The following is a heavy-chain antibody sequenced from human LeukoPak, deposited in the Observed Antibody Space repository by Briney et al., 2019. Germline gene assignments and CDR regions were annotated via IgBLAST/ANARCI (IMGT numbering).Heavy chain of an antibody. CDR2: IIPILGIA. D-gene: IGHD3-22*01. CDR3: AQRRGHYYDSSGNMWDY. V-gene: IGHV1-69*02. CDR1: GGTFSSYT. Sequence: TVKVSCKASGGTFSSYTISWVRKAPGQGLEWMGRIIPILGIANYAQKFQGRVTITADKSTSTAYMELSSLRSENSAVYDCAQRRGHYYDSSGNMWDYWGQGTLVTVSS. J-gene: IGHJ4*02.